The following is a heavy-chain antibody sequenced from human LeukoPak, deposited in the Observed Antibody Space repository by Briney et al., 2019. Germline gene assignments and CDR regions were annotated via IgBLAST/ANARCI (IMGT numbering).Heavy chain of an antibody. V-gene: IGHV3-23*01. CDR2: TSGSGVST. D-gene: IGHD5-24*01. CDR3: AKAGHALGYNSPLDGRFDY. Sequence: GGSLRLSCAASGFTFSSYAMRWVRQAPGRGLEGGSGTSGSGVSTYYADSGKGRFTIATANTKNRMDLQMNSRRAEDTAVYYCAKAGHALGYNSPLDGRFDYWGQGTLVTASS. CDR1: GFTFSSYA. J-gene: IGHJ4*02.